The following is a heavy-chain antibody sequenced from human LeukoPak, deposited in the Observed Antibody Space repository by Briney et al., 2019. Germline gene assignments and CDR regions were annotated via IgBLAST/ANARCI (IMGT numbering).Heavy chain of an antibody. V-gene: IGHV3-33*01. CDR3: ARDQWMATTIDY. CDR1: GFTFSSYG. CDR2: IWYDGSNK. Sequence: GGSLRLSCAASGFTFSSYGMHWVRQAPGKGLEWVAVIWYDGSNKYYADSVKGRFTTSRDNSKNTLYLQMNSLRAEDTAVYYCARDQWMATTIDYWGQGTLVTVSS. D-gene: IGHD5-24*01. J-gene: IGHJ4*02.